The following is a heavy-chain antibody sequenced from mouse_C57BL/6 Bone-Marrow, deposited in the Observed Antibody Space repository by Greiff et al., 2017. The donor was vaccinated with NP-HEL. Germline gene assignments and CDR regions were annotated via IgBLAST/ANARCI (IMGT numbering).Heavy chain of an antibody. CDR2: FYPGSGSI. V-gene: IGHV1-62-2*01. CDR1: GYTFTEYT. J-gene: IGHJ1*03. D-gene: IGHD1-1*01. Sequence: QVQLQQSGAELVKPGASVKLSCKASGYTFTEYTIHWVKQRSGQGLEWIGWFYPGSGSIKYNEKFKVKATLTADKSSSTVYMELSRLTSEDSAVYFCARHALYYGSSPWWYFDVWGTGTTVTVSS. CDR3: ARHALYYGSSPWWYFDV.